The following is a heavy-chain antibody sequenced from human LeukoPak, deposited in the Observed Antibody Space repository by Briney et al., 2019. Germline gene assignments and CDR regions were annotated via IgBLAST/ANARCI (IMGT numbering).Heavy chain of an antibody. Sequence: GESLKISCKASGYNFPNFWIAWVRQTPGKGLEWMGIIYPDHSRNKYSPAFQGRVTISADKSTSTAYLQWSSLEASDTAIYYCARRPSMMVGYYYMDVWGKGTTVTVSS. CDR2: IYPDHSRN. V-gene: IGHV5-51*01. CDR1: GYNFPNFW. J-gene: IGHJ6*03. CDR3: ARRPSMMVGYYYMDV. D-gene: IGHD2/OR15-2a*01.